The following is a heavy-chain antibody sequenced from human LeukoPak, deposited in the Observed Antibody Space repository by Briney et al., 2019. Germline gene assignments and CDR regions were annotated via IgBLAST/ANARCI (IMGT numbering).Heavy chain of an antibody. CDR2: ISPSGGF. V-gene: IGHV4-34*01. CDR1: GGSFSGFY. J-gene: IGHJ6*03. D-gene: IGHD4-11*01. CDR3: ARLRYSNPIYYYMDV. Sequence: PSETLSLTCAVYGGSFSGFYWSWIRQPPGKGLEWIGQISPSGGFTYNPSLESRIAFSLDTSKNQFSLKLSSVTAADTAVYYCARLRYSNPIYYYMDVWGTGITVTVS.